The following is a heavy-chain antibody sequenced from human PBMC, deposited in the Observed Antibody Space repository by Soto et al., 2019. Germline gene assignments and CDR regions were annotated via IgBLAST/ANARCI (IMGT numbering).Heavy chain of an antibody. Sequence: EVQLVESGGGLVQPGGSLRLSCAASGFTFSTYWMSWVRQAPGKGLEWVANIKQDGSEKYYVDSVKGRFTISRENAKNSLYVQMNSLRAEDTAVYYCARGGRFLEWLPTWFDPGGQGTLVTVSS. J-gene: IGHJ5*02. CDR2: IKQDGSEK. CDR1: GFTFSTYW. CDR3: ARGGRFLEWLPTWFDP. V-gene: IGHV3-7*01. D-gene: IGHD3-3*01.